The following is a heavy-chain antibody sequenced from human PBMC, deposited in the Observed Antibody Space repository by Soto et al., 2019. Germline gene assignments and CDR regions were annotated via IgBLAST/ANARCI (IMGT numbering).Heavy chain of an antibody. CDR1: GGSITSGNSYS. Sequence: SETLSLTCAVSGGSITSGNSYSWSWIRQPPGKGLEWIGSISHTGSTSYNPSLKSRLTMSVDKSKNQFSLRLSSVTAADMAVYYCARAVAPYFGNCFDPWGQGILVPVSS. V-gene: IGHV4-30-2*01. D-gene: IGHD3-10*01. CDR3: ARAVAPYFGNCFDP. CDR2: ISHTGST. J-gene: IGHJ5*02.